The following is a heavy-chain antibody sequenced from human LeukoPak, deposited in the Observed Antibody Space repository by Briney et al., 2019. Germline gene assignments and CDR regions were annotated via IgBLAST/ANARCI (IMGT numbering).Heavy chain of an antibody. CDR1: GFTFNIRW. Sequence: GGSLRLSCAASGFTFNIRWMHWVRQAPGKGLVWVSRINSDGSITNYADSVKGRFTISRDNAKNMVYLQMNSLRAEDTAVYYCTPDRSYAMEVWGQGATVAVS. V-gene: IGHV3-74*01. CDR3: TPDRSYAMEV. J-gene: IGHJ6*02. CDR2: INSDGSIT.